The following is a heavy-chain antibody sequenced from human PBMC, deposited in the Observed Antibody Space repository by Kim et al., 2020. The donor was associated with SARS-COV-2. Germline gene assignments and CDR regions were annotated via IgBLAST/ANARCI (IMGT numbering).Heavy chain of an antibody. Sequence: GSLRLSCAASGFTFSSYGMHWVRQAPGKGLEWVAVIWYDGSNKYYADSVKGRFTISRDNSKNTLYLQMNSLRAEDTAVYYCARHRGGEYYYYYMDVWGKGTTVTVSS. CDR1: GFTFSSYG. CDR2: IWYDGSNK. D-gene: IGHD3-16*01. CDR3: ARHRGGEYYYYYMDV. V-gene: IGHV3-33*01. J-gene: IGHJ6*03.